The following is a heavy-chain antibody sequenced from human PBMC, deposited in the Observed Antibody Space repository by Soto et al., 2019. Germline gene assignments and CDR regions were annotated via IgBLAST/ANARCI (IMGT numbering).Heavy chain of an antibody. CDR2: IYYIGST. Sequence: SETLSLTCTVSGGSISSYYWSWIRQPPGKGLEWIGYIYYIGSTNYNPSLKSRVTISVDTSKNQFSLKLSSVTAADTAVYYCARSGPVWSDYYSYVMDVWGQGTTVTVSS. D-gene: IGHD2-15*01. CDR1: GGSISSYY. J-gene: IGHJ6*02. V-gene: IGHV4-59*01. CDR3: ARSGPVWSDYYSYVMDV.